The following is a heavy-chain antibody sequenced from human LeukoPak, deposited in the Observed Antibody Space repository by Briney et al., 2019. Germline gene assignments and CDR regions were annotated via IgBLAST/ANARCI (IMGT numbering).Heavy chain of an antibody. CDR2: ISGSGGST. Sequence: GGSLRLSCATSGFTFSKYAKNGAPQAPGKGLEWVSSISGSGGSTYYADSVKGRITISRDNSKNTLYQQKNSLRGEDTAVYYWARGCGGDCYSPDYWGQGTLVTVSS. CDR3: ARGCGGDCYSPDY. CDR1: GFTFSKYA. D-gene: IGHD2-21*02. V-gene: IGHV3-23*01. J-gene: IGHJ4*02.